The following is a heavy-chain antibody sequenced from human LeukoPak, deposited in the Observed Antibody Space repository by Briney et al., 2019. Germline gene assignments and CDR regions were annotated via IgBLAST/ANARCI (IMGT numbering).Heavy chain of an antibody. J-gene: IGHJ5*02. D-gene: IGHD3-10*01. CDR2: INGDGGYT. V-gene: IGHV3-74*01. CDR3: AKGGPDYGAGSPEYNWFDP. Sequence: AGGSLRLSCAASGFTFKSYWMHWVRHAQGKGLVWLSQINGDGGYTASADSVKGRFTVSRDNAKNTLYLQMNSLRLEDTALYYCAKGGPDYGAGSPEYNWFDPWGQGTLVTVSS. CDR1: GFTFKSYW.